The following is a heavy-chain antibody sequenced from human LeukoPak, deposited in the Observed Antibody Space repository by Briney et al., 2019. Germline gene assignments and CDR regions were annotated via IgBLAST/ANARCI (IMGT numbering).Heavy chain of an antibody. CDR1: GGSISSSTTYY. J-gene: IGHJ4*02. CDR2: VYYSGST. D-gene: IGHD3-22*01. V-gene: IGHV4-39*01. Sequence: SETLSLTCTVSGGSISSSTTYYWGWIRQPPGKCLEWIGSVYYSGSTYYNPSLKSRVTISVDTSKNQFSLKLRSVTAADTAVYYCARSREYFDSSGYYPLVDYWGQGTLVTVSS. CDR3: ARSREYFDSSGYYPLVDY.